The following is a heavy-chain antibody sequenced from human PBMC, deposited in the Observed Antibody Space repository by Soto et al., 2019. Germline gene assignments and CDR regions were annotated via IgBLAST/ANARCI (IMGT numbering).Heavy chain of an antibody. CDR1: GFTFSSYA. CDR2: ISGSGGST. V-gene: IGHV3-23*01. D-gene: IGHD6-6*01. Sequence: PGGSLRLSCAASGFTFSSYAMSWVRQAPGKGLEWVSAISGSGGSTYYADSVKGRFTISRDNSKNTLYLQMNSLRAEDTSVYYCAKGQGVDSCSSSSHYYYYYGMDVRGQGTTVTVSS. CDR3: AKGQGVDSCSSSSHYYYYYGMDV. J-gene: IGHJ6*02.